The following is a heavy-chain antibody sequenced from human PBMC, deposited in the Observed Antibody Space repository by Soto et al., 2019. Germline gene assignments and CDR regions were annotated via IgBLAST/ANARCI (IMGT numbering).Heavy chain of an antibody. CDR3: ARGRYSSGWRNEREVTYYYGMDV. CDR1: GFTFSRYW. J-gene: IGHJ6*02. D-gene: IGHD6-19*01. CDR2: IKQDGSER. V-gene: IGHV3-7*05. Sequence: GGSLRLSCAASGFTFSRYWMTWVRQAPGKGLEWVANIKQDGSERYYVDSVKGRFTISRDNAKNSLYLQMNSLRAEDTAMYYCARGRYSSGWRNEREVTYYYGMDVWGQGTTVTVSS.